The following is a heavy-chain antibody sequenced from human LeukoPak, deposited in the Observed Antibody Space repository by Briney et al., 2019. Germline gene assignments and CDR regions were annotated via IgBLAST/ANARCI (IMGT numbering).Heavy chain of an antibody. J-gene: IGHJ5*02. Sequence: GASVKVSCKASGYTFTSYDINWVRQATGQGLEWMGWMNPNSGNTGYAQKFQGRVTMTRNTSISTAYMELSSLRSEDTAVCYCARGLGLLWFGELLLNFPPAIKKYWFDPWGQGTLVTVSS. CDR1: GYTFTSYD. D-gene: IGHD3-10*01. V-gene: IGHV1-8*01. CDR2: MNPNSGNT. CDR3: ARGLGLLWFGELLLNFPPAIKKYWFDP.